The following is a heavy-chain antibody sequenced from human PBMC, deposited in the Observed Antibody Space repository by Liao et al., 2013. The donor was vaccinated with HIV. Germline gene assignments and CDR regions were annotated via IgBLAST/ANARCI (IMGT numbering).Heavy chain of an antibody. CDR3: ARGSSSGYYAPVDP. Sequence: QVQLQQWGAGLLKPSQTLSLTCAVYGGSFSGYYWSWIRQPPGKGLEWIGEINHSGSTNYNPSLKSRVTISVDTSKNQFSLKLSSVTAADTAVYYCARGSSSGYYAPVDPWGQGTLVTVSS. D-gene: IGHD3-22*01. J-gene: IGHJ5*02. V-gene: IGHV4-34*01. CDR1: GGSFSGYY. CDR2: INHSGST.